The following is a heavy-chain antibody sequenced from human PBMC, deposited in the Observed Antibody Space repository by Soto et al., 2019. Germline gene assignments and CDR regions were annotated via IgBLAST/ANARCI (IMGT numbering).Heavy chain of an antibody. CDR2: INHSGST. D-gene: IGHD6-19*01. J-gene: IGHJ6*02. CDR3: ARVTAVAGPSYYYYYGMDV. V-gene: IGHV4-34*01. Sequence: SETLSLTCAVYGGSFSGYYRSWIRQPPGKGLEWIGEINHSGSTNYNPSLKSRVTISVDTSKNQFSLKLSSVTAADTAVYYCARVTAVAGPSYYYYYGMDVWGQGTAVTVSS. CDR1: GGSFSGYY.